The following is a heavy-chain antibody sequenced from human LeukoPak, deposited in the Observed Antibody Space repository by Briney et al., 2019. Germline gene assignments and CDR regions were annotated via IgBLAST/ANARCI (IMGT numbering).Heavy chain of an antibody. J-gene: IGHJ4*01. CDR3: ARGGTTSDY. D-gene: IGHD2/OR15-2a*01. V-gene: IGHV3-7*04. CDR1: GFTFSSYT. Sequence: GGSLRLSCAASGFTFSSYTMSWVRQAPGKGLEWMAGIINNGSEKTSVDSVKGRFTISRDNAKNSLDLQMNSLRAEDTAVYYCARGGTTSDYWGHGTLVTVSS. CDR2: IINNGSEK.